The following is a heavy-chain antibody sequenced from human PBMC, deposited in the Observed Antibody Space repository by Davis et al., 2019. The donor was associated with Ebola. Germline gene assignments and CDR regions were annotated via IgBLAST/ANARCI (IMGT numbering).Heavy chain of an antibody. CDR3: AREGPGY. V-gene: IGHV4-39*02. J-gene: IGHJ4*02. CDR2: AYYNGNT. Sequence: SETLSLTCSVSGGSISITNHYWGWIRQTPGKGLEWIGAAYYNGNTFYNPSLKSRVTISIDTSKNQFSLRVNSVTAADTAVYYCAREGPGYWGQGTLVTVSS. D-gene: IGHD3-10*01. CDR1: GGSISITNHY.